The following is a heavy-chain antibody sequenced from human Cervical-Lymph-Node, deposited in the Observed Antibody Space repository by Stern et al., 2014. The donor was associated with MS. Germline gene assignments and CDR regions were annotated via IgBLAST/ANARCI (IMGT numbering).Heavy chain of an antibody. CDR3: AMGYCSGGSCYPYYYGMDV. Sequence: VQLEESGAEVKKPGSSGKVSCKASGGTFSSYAISWLRQAPGKGLEWMGGIIPLFGTANYAQKFQGRVTITADESTSTAYMELSSLRSEDTAVYYCAMGYCSGGSCYPYYYGMDVWGQGTTVTVSS. D-gene: IGHD2-15*01. CDR2: IIPLFGTA. CDR1: GGTFSSYA. V-gene: IGHV1-69*01. J-gene: IGHJ6*02.